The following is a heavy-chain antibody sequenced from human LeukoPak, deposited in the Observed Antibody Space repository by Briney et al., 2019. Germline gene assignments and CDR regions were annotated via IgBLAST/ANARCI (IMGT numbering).Heavy chain of an antibody. Sequence: SETLSLTCAVYGGSFSGYYWSWIRQPPGKGLEWIGEINHSGSTNYNPSLKSRVTISVDTSKNQFSLKLSSVTAADTAVYYCARPRIVGATTNWFDPWGQGTLVTVSS. V-gene: IGHV4-34*01. CDR3: ARPRIVGATTNWFDP. CDR2: INHSGST. CDR1: GGSFSGYY. J-gene: IGHJ5*02. D-gene: IGHD1-26*01.